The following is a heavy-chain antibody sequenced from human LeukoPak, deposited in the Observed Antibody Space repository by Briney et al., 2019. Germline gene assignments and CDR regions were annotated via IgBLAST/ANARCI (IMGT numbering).Heavy chain of an antibody. CDR3: ASESVTVVAATWVSWFDP. D-gene: IGHD2-15*01. CDR2: ISYDGSNK. CDR1: GFTFSSYA. J-gene: IGHJ5*02. Sequence: PGRSLRLSCAASGFTFSSYAMHWVRQAPGKGLEWVAVISYDGSNKYYADSVKGRFTISRDNSKNTLYLQMNSLRAEDTAVYYCASESVTVVAATWVSWFDPWGQGTLVTVSS. V-gene: IGHV3-30-3*01.